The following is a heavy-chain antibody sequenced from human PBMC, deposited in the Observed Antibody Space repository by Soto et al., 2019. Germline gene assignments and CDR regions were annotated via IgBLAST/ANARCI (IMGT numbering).Heavy chain of an antibody. CDR2: IIPILGIA. V-gene: IGHV1-69*02. CDR3: AEYCSGGSCHNY. Sequence: QVQLVQSGAEVKKPGSSVKVSCKASGGTFSSYTISWVRQAPGQGLEWMGRIIPILGIANYAQKFQGRVTITADKSTSTAYMELSSLRSEDTAVYYCAEYCSGGSCHNYWGQGTLVTVSS. CDR1: GGTFSSYT. J-gene: IGHJ4*02. D-gene: IGHD2-15*01.